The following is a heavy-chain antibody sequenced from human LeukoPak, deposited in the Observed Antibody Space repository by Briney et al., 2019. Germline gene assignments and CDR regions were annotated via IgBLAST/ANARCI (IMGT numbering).Heavy chain of an antibody. J-gene: IGHJ4*02. CDR3: TTRKSI. CDR2: IKNKTESGTT. CDR1: GFNFSSAW. Sequence: PAGSPSLTCAAYGFNFSSAWMTWIRQAPGKGLEWVGRIKNKTESGTTDYAAPVKGRFTISRDDSANMLYLQMNSLKIEDTAVYYCTTRKSIWGQGTLVTVSS. D-gene: IGHD2-21*01. V-gene: IGHV3-15*05.